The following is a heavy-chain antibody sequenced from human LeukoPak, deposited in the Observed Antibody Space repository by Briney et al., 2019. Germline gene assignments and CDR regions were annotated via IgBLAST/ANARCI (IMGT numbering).Heavy chain of an antibody. Sequence: GGSLRLSCAASGFTFSSYAMSWVRQAPGKGLEWVAILSYDGTKKYYAASVKGRFTISRDNSKNTLYLQMNSLRPEDTAVYFCARDYGSGRFGETADYWGQGTLVAVSS. J-gene: IGHJ4*02. CDR3: ARDYGSGRFGETADY. CDR2: LSYDGTKK. D-gene: IGHD3-10*01. CDR1: GFTFSSYA. V-gene: IGHV3-30*04.